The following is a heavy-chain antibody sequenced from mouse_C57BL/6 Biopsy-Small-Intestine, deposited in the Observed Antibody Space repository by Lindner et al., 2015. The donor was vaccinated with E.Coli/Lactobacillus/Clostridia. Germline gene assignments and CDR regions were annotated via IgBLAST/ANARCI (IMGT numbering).Heavy chain of an antibody. CDR1: GYTFTDYY. V-gene: IGHV1-19*01. D-gene: IGHD4-1*01. J-gene: IGHJ2*01. Sequence: VQLQESGPVLVKPGASVKMSCKASGYTFTDYYMNWVKQSHGKSLEWIGVVYPNYGTTSYNQKFKGKATLTVDKSSSTAYMELNSLTSEDSAVYYCARSELTGVDYWGQGTTLTVSS. CDR3: ARSELTGVDY. CDR2: VYPNYGTT.